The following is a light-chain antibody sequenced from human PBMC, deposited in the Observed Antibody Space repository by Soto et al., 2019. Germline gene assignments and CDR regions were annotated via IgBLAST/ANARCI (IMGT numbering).Light chain of an antibody. Sequence: EVVMTQSPATLSVSPGDRATLSCRASHSVSNNLAWYQHKPGQATRLLIYDASTRATGIPARFSGSGSGTEFTHTISSLQSEEFAIFYCQQYNYWPETFGPGTKVDIK. CDR1: HSVSNN. CDR3: QQYNYWPET. CDR2: DAS. V-gene: IGKV3-15*01. J-gene: IGKJ3*01.